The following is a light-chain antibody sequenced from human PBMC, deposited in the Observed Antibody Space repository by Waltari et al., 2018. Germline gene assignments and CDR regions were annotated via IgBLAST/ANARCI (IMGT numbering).Light chain of an antibody. V-gene: IGLV2-11*01. J-gene: IGLJ1*01. Sequence: QSALTQPRSVSGSPGQSVTISCTGTRSDVGAYDYVSWYHQRPGKAPKLIFYDVTGRPSGVPYRFSGSKSDNKASLTISGIQADDEADYYCCSYAGRYTNYVFGSGTKVTVL. CDR2: DVT. CDR1: RSDVGAYDY. CDR3: CSYAGRYTNYV.